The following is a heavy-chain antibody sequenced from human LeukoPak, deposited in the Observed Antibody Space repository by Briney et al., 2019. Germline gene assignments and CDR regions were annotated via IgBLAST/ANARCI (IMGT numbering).Heavy chain of an antibody. Sequence: GASVKVSCKASGGTFSSYAISWVRQAPGQGLEWMGGIIPIFGTANYAQKFQGRVTITADKSTSTVYMELSSLRSEDTAVYYCARKIVGATQVDYWGQGTLVTVSS. CDR3: ARKIVGATQVDY. CDR2: IIPIFGTA. V-gene: IGHV1-69*06. J-gene: IGHJ4*02. D-gene: IGHD1-26*01. CDR1: GGTFSSYA.